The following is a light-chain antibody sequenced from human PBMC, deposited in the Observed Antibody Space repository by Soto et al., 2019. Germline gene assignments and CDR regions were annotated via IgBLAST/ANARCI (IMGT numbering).Light chain of an antibody. V-gene: IGLV1-44*01. Sequence: QSVLTQPPSASGTPGQRVTISCSGSRSNIGSNPVQWYQQLPGTAPKLLIYRNDQRPSGVPDRFSGSKSGTSASLAISGLQSEDEADYHCAPWEDNVYGPVFGGGTKLTVL. CDR3: APWEDNVYGPV. J-gene: IGLJ3*02. CDR2: RND. CDR1: RSNIGSNP.